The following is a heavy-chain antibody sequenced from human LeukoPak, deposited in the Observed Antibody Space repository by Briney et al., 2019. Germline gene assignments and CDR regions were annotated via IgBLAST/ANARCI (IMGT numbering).Heavy chain of an antibody. CDR3: TRDKDIVVVVAATKPESGSPGYYFDY. CDR2: IRSKAYGGTT. D-gene: IGHD2-15*01. V-gene: IGHV3-49*03. CDR1: GFTFGDYA. Sequence: GGSLRLSCTASGFTFGDYAMSWFRQAPGKGLEWVGFIRSKAYGGTTEYAASVKGSFTISRDDSKSIAYLQMNSLKTEDTAVYYCTRDKDIVVVVAATKPESGSPGYYFDYWGQGTLVTVSS. J-gene: IGHJ4*02.